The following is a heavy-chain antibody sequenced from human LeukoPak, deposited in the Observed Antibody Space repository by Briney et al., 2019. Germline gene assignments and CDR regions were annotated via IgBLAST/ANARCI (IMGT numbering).Heavy chain of an antibody. D-gene: IGHD5-24*01. CDR3: TRGQDGYDDY. J-gene: IGHJ4*02. CDR2: IYVSEST. V-gene: IGHV4-4*07. CDR1: GGSISGYY. Sequence: SETLSLTCTVSGGSISGYYLNWIRQPAGKGLEWIGRIYVSESTNYNPSLKSRVTMSVDTSKNQFSLKMSSVTAADTAVYYCTRGQDGYDDYWGQGTLVTASS.